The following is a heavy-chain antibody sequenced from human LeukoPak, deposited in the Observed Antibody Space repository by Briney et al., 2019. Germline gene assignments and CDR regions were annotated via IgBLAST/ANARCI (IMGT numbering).Heavy chain of an antibody. CDR1: GGSFSGYY. CDR3: ARRRSGSYYKVGWFDP. Sequence: SETLSLTCAVYGGSFSGYYWSWIRQPPGKGLEWIGEINHSGSTNYNPSLKSRVTISVDTSKNQFSLKLSSVTAADTAVYYCARRRSGSYYKVGWFDPWGQGTLVTVSS. CDR2: INHSGST. V-gene: IGHV4-34*01. D-gene: IGHD3-10*01. J-gene: IGHJ5*02.